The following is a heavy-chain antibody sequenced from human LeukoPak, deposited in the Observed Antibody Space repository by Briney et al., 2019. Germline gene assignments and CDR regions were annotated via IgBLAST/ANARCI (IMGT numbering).Heavy chain of an antibody. CDR2: IYYSGST. CDR3: ARGPYSYDSSGAFDI. J-gene: IGHJ3*02. D-gene: IGHD3-22*01. Sequence: SETLSLTCTVSGGSINSYYWSWIRQPPGKGLEYIGYIYYSGSTNYNPSLKSRVTISVDTSKNQFSLKLSSVTAADTAVYYCARGPYSYDSSGAFDIWGQGTMVTVSS. V-gene: IGHV4-59*01. CDR1: GGSINSYY.